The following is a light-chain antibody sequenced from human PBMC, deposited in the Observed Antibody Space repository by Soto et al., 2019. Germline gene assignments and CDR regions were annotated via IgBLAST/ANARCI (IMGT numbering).Light chain of an antibody. CDR1: QSVLYSSNNKNY. Sequence: VMTQSPDSLAVSLGEGATIDCKSSQSVLYSSNNKNYLAWYQQKPGQPPKLLIYWASTRESGVPDRFSGSGSGTDSTLTISSLKAEDVAVYYCQQYYSIPPTFGQGGKV. CDR2: WAS. CDR3: QQYYSIPPT. V-gene: IGKV4-1*01. J-gene: IGKJ1*01.